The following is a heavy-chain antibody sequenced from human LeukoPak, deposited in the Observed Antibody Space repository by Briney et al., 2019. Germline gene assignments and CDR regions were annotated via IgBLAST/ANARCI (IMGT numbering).Heavy chain of an antibody. CDR2: ISGSGGRT. Sequence: GGSLRLSCAASGFTFSSYAMSWVRQAPGKGLEWVSTISGSGGRTYYADSVKGRFTISRDNSQNTLYLQMNSLRAEDTAVYYCAKDFSAARPLWLDYWGRNPGHRLL. V-gene: IGHV3-23*01. J-gene: IGHJ4*01. CDR3: AKDFSAARPLWLDY. CDR1: GFTFSSYA. D-gene: IGHD6-6*01.